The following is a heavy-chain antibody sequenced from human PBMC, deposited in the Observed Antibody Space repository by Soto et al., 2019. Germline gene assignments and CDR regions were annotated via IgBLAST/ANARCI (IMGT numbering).Heavy chain of an antibody. CDR2: ISSNGGST. Sequence: EVQLVESGGGLVQPGGSLRLSCAASGFTFSSYAMHWVRQAPGKGLEYVSVISSNGGSTYYANSVKGRFTISRDNSKNTLYLPMGSLRAEDMAVYYCARAIWETYGMDVWGQGTTVTVSS. CDR1: GFTFSSYA. J-gene: IGHJ6*02. CDR3: ARAIWETYGMDV. V-gene: IGHV3-64*01. D-gene: IGHD3-9*01.